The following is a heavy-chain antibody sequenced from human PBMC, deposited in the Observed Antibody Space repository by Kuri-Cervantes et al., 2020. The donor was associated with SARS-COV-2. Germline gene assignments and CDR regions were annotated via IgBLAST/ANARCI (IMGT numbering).Heavy chain of an antibody. V-gene: IGHV4-39*01. CDR2: IYYSGST. CDR3: ARQGRYYDILTGYPAPGAFDI. J-gene: IGHJ3*02. CDR1: GGSISSSSYY. Sequence: GSLRLSCTVSGGSISSSSYYWGWIRQPPGKGLEWIGSIYYSGSTYYNPSLKSRVTISVDTSKNQFSPKLSSVTAADTAVYYCARQGRYYDILTGYPAPGAFDIWGQGTMVTVSS. D-gene: IGHD3-9*01.